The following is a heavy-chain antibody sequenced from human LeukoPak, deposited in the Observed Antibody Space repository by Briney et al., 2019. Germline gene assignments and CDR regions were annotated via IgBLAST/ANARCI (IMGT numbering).Heavy chain of an antibody. CDR2: IYYSGST. CDR1: GLTGSHNY. Sequence: GSLRLSCAASGLTGSHNYVSWIRQPPGKGLEWIGYIYYSGSTNYNPSLKSRVTISVDTSKNQFSLKLSSVTAADTAVYYCARDYGDLPYYYYGMDVWGQGTTVTVSS. J-gene: IGHJ6*02. CDR3: ARDYGDLPYYYYGMDV. V-gene: IGHV4-59*02. D-gene: IGHD4-17*01.